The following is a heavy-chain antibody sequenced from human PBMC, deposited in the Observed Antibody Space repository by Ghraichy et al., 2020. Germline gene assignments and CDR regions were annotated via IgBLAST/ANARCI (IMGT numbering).Heavy chain of an antibody. D-gene: IGHD2-2*01. J-gene: IGHJ6*02. CDR1: GFTFTDYA. Sequence: GGSLRLSCEASGFTFTDYAMHWVRQVPGKGLEWVSGISWNSGSIGYADSVRGRFTISRDNSRKSLHLQMDSLRPEDTALYYCVREVLPAARYFFYGMDVWGQGTTVTVS. CDR3: VREVLPAARYFFYGMDV. V-gene: IGHV3-9*01. CDR2: ISWNSGSI.